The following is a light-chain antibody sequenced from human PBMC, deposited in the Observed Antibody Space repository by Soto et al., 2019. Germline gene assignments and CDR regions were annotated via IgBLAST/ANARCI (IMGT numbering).Light chain of an antibody. CDR2: EVS. CDR1: STNVRTYQA. V-gene: IGLV2-23*02. CDR3: CSYASSSTYV. Sequence: QSVLTQPASVSGSPGQSVTISCTGTSTNVRTYQAISWYQQHPGKAPKLILYEVSQRPSGVSDRFSGSKSGNTASLTISGLQAEDEADYHCCSYASSSTYVFGTGTKLTVL. J-gene: IGLJ1*01.